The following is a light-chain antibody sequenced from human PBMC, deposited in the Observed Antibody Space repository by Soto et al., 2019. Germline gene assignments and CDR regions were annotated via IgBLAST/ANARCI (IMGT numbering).Light chain of an antibody. V-gene: IGKV1-12*01. Sequence: MQMTQSPSSVSASVGDRVSITCRASQDICDWLAWYQQKPGKAPKLLVYAASSLQSGVPSRFSGSGSGTDFTLTIGSLQPEDFATYYCQQGYSFPVTFGGGTKVDI. J-gene: IGKJ4*01. CDR1: QDICDW. CDR3: QQGYSFPVT. CDR2: AAS.